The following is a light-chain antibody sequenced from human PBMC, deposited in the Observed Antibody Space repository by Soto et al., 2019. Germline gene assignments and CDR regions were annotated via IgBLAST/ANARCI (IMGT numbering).Light chain of an antibody. V-gene: IGKV3-11*01. J-gene: IGKJ5*01. CDR3: QQRTAWPIT. CDR2: GAS. Sequence: EVVLTQSPATLSLSPGERATLSCRASQSVSSNLAWYQQRPGQAPRLLIYGASNRATGIPARFSGSGSGTDFTITISSLEAKDFAVYYCQQRTAWPITFGQGTRLEMK. CDR1: QSVSSN.